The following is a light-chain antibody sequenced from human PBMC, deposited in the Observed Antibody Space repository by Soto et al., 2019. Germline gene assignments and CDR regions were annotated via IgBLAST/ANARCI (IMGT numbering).Light chain of an antibody. CDR2: AAS. J-gene: IGKJ1*01. CDR1: QGISSY. CDR3: PQSYSTSRT. Sequence: RLTQSPSALSAPTSDQVTITFRASQGISSYLAWYQQKPGKAPKLLIYAASSLQSGVPSRFSGSGSGTDFTLTISRLQHEDFATYYCPQSYSTSRTFGQGTKV. V-gene: IGKV1-8*01.